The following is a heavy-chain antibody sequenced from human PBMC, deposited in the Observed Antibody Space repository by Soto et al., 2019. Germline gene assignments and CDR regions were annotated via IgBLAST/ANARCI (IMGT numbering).Heavy chain of an antibody. D-gene: IGHD1-26*01. J-gene: IGHJ6*03. V-gene: IGHV4-59*08. CDR3: ARPGKGFYYYYYMDV. CDR2: IHHSGST. Sequence: SETLSLTCTVSGGSISSFYWSWIRQPPGKRLEWIGYIHHSGSTDYNPSLKSRVTTSVDMSKNQFSLKLSSVTAADTAVYYCARPGKGFYYYYYMDVWGKGTTVTVSS. CDR1: GGSISSFY.